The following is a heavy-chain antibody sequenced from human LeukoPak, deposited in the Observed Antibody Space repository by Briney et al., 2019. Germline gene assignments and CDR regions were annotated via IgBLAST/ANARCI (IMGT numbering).Heavy chain of an antibody. V-gene: IGHV1-18*01. CDR2: ISAYNGNT. CDR3: ARGPPNYDSSGYYSY. Sequence: SVKVSCKASGYTFTSYGISWVRQAPGQGLEWMGWISAYNGNTNYAQKLQGRVTMTTDTSTSTAYMELRSLRSDDTAVYYCARGPPNYDSSGYYSYWGQGTLVTVSS. D-gene: IGHD3-22*01. J-gene: IGHJ4*02. CDR1: GYTFTSYG.